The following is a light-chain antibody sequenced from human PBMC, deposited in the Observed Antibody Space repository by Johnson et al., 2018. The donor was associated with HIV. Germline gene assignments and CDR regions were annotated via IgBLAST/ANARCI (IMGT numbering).Light chain of an antibody. CDR1: SSNIGTNY. Sequence: QSVLTQPPSVSAAPGQNVNISCSGGSSNIGTNYVSWYQQFPGTAPKLLIYENNKRPSCIPDPLSASQSGTSATLAITGLPPGDEADYYGGTWDTSLSAYYVFGPGTKVTVL. CDR3: GTWDTSLSAYYV. J-gene: IGLJ1*01. CDR2: ENN. V-gene: IGLV1-51*02.